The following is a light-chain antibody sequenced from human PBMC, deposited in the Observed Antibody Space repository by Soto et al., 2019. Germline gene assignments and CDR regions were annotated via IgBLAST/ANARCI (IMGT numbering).Light chain of an antibody. Sequence: QSALTQPASVSGSPGQSITISCTGTSSDIGGHHFVSWYQQQSGKAPKLVIYEVTDRPSGVSDRFSGSKSGNTASLTISGLQPEDEADYYCSSYTSSSLYVFGTGTKVIVL. CDR2: EVT. J-gene: IGLJ1*01. CDR3: SSYTSSSLYV. V-gene: IGLV2-14*01. CDR1: SSDIGGHHF.